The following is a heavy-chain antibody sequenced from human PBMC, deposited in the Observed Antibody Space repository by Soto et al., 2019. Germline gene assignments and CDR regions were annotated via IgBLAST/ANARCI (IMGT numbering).Heavy chain of an antibody. CDR3: AKDLSGSTLYGMDV. CDR2: ISGSGGST. D-gene: IGHD2-2*01. Sequence: GGSLRLSCAASGFTFSSYAMSWVRQAPGKGLEWVSAISGSGGSTYYADSVKGRFTISRDNSKNTLYLQMNSLRAEDTAVYYCAKDLSGSTLYGMDVWGQGTTVTVSS. J-gene: IGHJ6*02. CDR1: GFTFSSYA. V-gene: IGHV3-23*01.